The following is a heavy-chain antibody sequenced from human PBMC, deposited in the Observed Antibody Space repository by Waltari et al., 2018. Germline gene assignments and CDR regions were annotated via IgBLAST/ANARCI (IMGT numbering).Heavy chain of an antibody. CDR2: IYYTGRT. V-gene: IGHV4-39*01. CDR3: ASPAGATGYYYMDV. Sequence: QLQLQESGPGLVKPSETLSLTCTVSGGSISSSLYYWGWIRQPPGKGLEWIGSIYYTGRTHYNPSLKSRVTISVDTSENQFSLKLSSVTAADTAVYYCASPAGATGYYYMDVWGKGTTVTVSS. CDR1: GGSISSSLYY. J-gene: IGHJ6*03.